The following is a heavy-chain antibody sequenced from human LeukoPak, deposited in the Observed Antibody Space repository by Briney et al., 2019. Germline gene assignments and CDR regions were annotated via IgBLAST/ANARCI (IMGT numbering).Heavy chain of an antibody. J-gene: IGHJ4*02. V-gene: IGHV4-38-2*02. CDR2: IYHSGRT. CDR1: GYSISSGYY. D-gene: IGHD3-22*01. Sequence: PSETLSLTCTVSGYSISSGYYWGWIRQPPGKGLEWIGSIYHSGRTFYNPSLKSRVTISVDTSKNQFSLKLTSVTAADTAVYFCARGILRDYYDSSGFYHRGGVGYWGQGTLVTVSS. CDR3: ARGILRDYYDSSGFYHRGGVGY.